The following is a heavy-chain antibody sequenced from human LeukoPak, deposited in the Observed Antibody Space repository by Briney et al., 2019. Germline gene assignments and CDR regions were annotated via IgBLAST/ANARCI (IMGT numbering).Heavy chain of an antibody. V-gene: IGHV1-8*01. CDR1: GYTFTSYD. J-gene: IGHJ6*03. CDR2: MNPNSGNT. CDR3: ARATIGYCSSTSCYGLYYYYYYYMDV. D-gene: IGHD2-2*01. Sequence: ASVKVSCKASGYTFTSYDINWVRQATGQGLEWMGWMNPNSGNTGYAQKFQGRVTMTRNTSISTAYMELSSLRSEDTAVYCCARATIGYCSSTSCYGLYYYYYYYMDVWGKGTTVTVSS.